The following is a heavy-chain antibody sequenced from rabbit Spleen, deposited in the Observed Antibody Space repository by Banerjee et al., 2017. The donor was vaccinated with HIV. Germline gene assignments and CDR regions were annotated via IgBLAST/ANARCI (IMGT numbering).Heavy chain of an antibody. CDR1: GFSFSDRDV. V-gene: IGHV1S45*01. Sequence: QEHLEESGGGLVKPEGSLTLTCKASGFSFSDRDVMCWVRQAPGKGLEWITCINTATVKAVYATWVKGRFTISRTSSTTVTLQMTSLTVADTAIYFCARDLIGVIGWNFNLWGQGTLVTVS. CDR2: INTATVKA. CDR3: ARDLIGVIGWNFNL. D-gene: IGHD1-1*01. J-gene: IGHJ4*01.